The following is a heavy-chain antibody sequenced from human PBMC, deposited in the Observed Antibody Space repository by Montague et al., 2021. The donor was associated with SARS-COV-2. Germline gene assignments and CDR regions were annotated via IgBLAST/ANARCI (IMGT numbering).Heavy chain of an antibody. Sequence: SRSLSLSASGFLFSDYNMTWIRQTPGKGPEWISYINGASSRTNYADSVKGRFTISRDNAKNSLFLQMNSLRVEDTAVYYCARGISLFDPWGQGTLVTVSS. CDR1: GFLFSDYN. CDR3: ARGISLFDP. V-gene: IGHV3-11*05. J-gene: IGHJ5*02. CDR2: INGASSRT.